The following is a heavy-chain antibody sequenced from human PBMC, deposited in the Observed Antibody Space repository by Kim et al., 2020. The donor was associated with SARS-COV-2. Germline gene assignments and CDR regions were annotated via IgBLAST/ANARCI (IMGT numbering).Heavy chain of an antibody. CDR3: ARGGRPGNAAPVDY. Sequence: SQTLSLTCAVSGDSVSSKSVAWSWIRQSPSGGLEWLGRTYYTSNWYNDYAVAVKSRITIHADTSKNQYSLQLNSVTPEDTAVYYCARGGRPGNAAPVDYWGPGTLVTVSS. V-gene: IGHV6-1*01. D-gene: IGHD6-13*01. J-gene: IGHJ4*02. CDR1: GDSVSSKSVA. CDR2: TYYTSNWYN.